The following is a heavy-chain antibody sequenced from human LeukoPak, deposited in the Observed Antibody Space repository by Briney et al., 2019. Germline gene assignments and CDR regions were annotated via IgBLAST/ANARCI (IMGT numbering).Heavy chain of an antibody. CDR3: ARGKGHGSQIDW. Sequence: SETLSLTCLLSGYSLSSCYFRGWIRPPPGKGLGWIGCIYYSGTTNYNPSLRSRVTISVDTPKNQFSLKVTSVTAADPAVYFCARGKGHGSQIDWWGQGTLVTVSS. V-gene: IGHV4-38-2*01. D-gene: IGHD1-26*01. CDR2: IYYSGTT. CDR1: GYSLSSCYF. J-gene: IGHJ4*02.